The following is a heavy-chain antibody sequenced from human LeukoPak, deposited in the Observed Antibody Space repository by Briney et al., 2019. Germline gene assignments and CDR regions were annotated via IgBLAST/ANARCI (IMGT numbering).Heavy chain of an antibody. J-gene: IGHJ3*02. Sequence: SQTLSLTCTVSGGSISSGGYYWSWIRQHPGKGLEWIGYIYHSGSTYYNPSLKSRVIISVDTSKNQFSLKLSSVTAADTAVYYCARWLQLDGAFDIWGQGTMVIVSS. CDR3: ARWLQLDGAFDI. D-gene: IGHD5-24*01. V-gene: IGHV4-31*03. CDR2: IYHSGST. CDR1: GGSISSGGYY.